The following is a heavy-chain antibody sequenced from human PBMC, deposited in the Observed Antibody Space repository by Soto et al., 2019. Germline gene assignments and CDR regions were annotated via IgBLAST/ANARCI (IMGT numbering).Heavy chain of an antibody. J-gene: IGHJ3*02. CDR1: GFTFSSDA. V-gene: IGHV3-23*01. D-gene: IGHD6-6*01. Sequence: GGSLRLSCAASGFTFSSDAMSWVRQAPGKGLEWVSAISGSGGSTYYADSVKGRFTISRDNSKNTLYLQMNSLRAEDTAVYYCAKVGAARRHAFDIWGQGTMVTVSS. CDR3: AKVGAARRHAFDI. CDR2: ISGSGGST.